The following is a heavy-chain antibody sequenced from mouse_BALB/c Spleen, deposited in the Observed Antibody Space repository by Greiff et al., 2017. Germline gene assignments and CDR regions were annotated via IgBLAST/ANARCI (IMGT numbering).Heavy chain of an antibody. CDR1: GFTFSSYT. CDR3: TRVGTTVVDY. Sequence: EVQGVESGGGLVKPGGSLKLSCAASGFTFSSYTMSWVRQTPEKRLEWVATISSGGSYTYYPDSVKGRFTISRDNAKNTLYLQMSSLKSEDTAMYYCTRVGTTVVDYWGQGTTLTVSS. V-gene: IGHV5-6-4*01. J-gene: IGHJ2*01. CDR2: ISSGGSYT. D-gene: IGHD1-1*01.